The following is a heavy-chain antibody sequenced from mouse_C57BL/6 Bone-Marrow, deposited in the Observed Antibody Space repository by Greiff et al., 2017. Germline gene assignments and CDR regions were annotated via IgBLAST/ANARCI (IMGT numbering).Heavy chain of an antibody. CDR3: TTYLTGTRGDY. CDR2: IDPENGDT. D-gene: IGHD4-1*01. J-gene: IGHJ2*01. Sequence: VHVKQSGAELVRPGASVKLSCTASGFNIKDDYMHWVKQRPEQGLEWIGWIDPENGDTECASKFQGKATITADTSSNTAYLQLSSLTSEDTAVYYCTTYLTGTRGDYWGQGTTLTVSS. V-gene: IGHV14-4*01. CDR1: GFNIKDDY.